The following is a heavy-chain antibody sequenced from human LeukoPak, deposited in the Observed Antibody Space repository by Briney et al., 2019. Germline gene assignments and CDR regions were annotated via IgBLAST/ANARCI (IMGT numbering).Heavy chain of an antibody. J-gene: IGHJ5*02. CDR1: EFTFNNYC. CDR3: ARDEEARLTTSRGFDP. Sequence: GGSLRLSCAASEFTFNNYCMNWVRQAPGKGLEWVSSIYSSSSYIYYADSVKGRFTISRDNAKSSLYLQMNSLRAEDTAVYYCARDEEARLTTSRGFDPWGQGTLVTVSS. D-gene: IGHD3-10*01. V-gene: IGHV3-21*01. CDR2: IYSSSSYI.